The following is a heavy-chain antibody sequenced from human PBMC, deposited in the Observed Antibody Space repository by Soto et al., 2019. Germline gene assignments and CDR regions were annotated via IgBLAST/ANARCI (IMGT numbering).Heavy chain of an antibody. CDR3: ARHPRGDYGDYLMFDY. Sequence: QVQLQESGPGLVKPSETLSLTCTVYGGSISSYYWSWIRQPPGKGLEWIGYIYYSGSTNYNPSLKSRVTISVDTFKNQFSLKLSSVTAADTAVYSCARHPRGDYGDYLMFDYWGQGTLVTVSS. CDR1: GGSISSYY. CDR2: IYYSGST. J-gene: IGHJ4*02. D-gene: IGHD4-17*01. V-gene: IGHV4-59*08.